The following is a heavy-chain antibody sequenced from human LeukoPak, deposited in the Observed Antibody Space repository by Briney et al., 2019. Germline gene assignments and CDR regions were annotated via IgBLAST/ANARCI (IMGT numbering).Heavy chain of an antibody. Sequence: PSETLSLTCTVSGGSISSSSYYWGWIRQPPGKGLEWLGSIYYSGSTYYNPSLKSRVTISVDTSKNQFSLKLSSVTAADTAVYYCAKVLWFGEFRGRGGNWFDPWGQGTLVTVSS. J-gene: IGHJ5*02. V-gene: IGHV4-39*01. D-gene: IGHD3-10*01. CDR1: GGSISSSSYY. CDR3: AKVLWFGEFRGRGGNWFDP. CDR2: IYYSGST.